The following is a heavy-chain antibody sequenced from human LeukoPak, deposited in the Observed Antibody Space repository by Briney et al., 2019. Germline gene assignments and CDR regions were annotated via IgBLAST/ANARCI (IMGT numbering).Heavy chain of an antibody. Sequence: ASVKVSCKASGYTFTSYGISWVRQAPGQGLEWMGWISAYNGNTNYAQKLQGRVTMTTDTSTSTAYMELSRLRSDDTAVYYCARGQYYYDSSGYLNAFDIWGQGTMVTVSS. CDR3: ARGQYYYDSSGYLNAFDI. CDR1: GYTFTSYG. J-gene: IGHJ3*02. D-gene: IGHD3-22*01. CDR2: ISAYNGNT. V-gene: IGHV1-18*01.